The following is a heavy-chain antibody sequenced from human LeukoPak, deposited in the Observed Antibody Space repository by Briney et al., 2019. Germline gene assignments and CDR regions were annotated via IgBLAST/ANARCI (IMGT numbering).Heavy chain of an antibody. CDR2: SSGSGGST. CDR3: ATYSYGYLEYYYYMDV. CDR1: GFTFSSYA. J-gene: IGHJ6*03. D-gene: IGHD5-18*01. Sequence: GGSLRLSCPPSGFTFSSYALSWVRQAPGKGLEWVYGSSGSGGSTYYADSVKGRFTIARDNSKNTLYLQMNSLRAEDTAVYYCATYSYGYLEYYYYMDVWGKGTTVTVSS. V-gene: IGHV3-23*01.